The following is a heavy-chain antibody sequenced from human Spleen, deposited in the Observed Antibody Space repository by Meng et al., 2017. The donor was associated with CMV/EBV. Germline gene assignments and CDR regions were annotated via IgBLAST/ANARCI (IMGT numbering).Heavy chain of an antibody. Sequence: QVQLPQWGAGLLKPSETLSLTCAVFCGSFSGSYWSWIRQPPGKGLEWIGEINHSGSTNYNPSLKSRVTISVDTSKNQFSLKLSSVTAADTAVYYCARGRRPFDYWGQGTLVTVSS. CDR2: INHSGST. D-gene: IGHD1-1*01. CDR3: ARGRRPFDY. V-gene: IGHV4-34*01. CDR1: CGSFSGSY. J-gene: IGHJ4*02.